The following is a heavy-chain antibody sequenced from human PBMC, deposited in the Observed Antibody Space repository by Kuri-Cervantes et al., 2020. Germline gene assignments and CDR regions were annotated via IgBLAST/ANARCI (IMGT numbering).Heavy chain of an antibody. V-gene: IGHV3-21*01. J-gene: IGHJ6*02. CDR1: GFIFDDYA. Sequence: GESLKISCTASGFIFDDYAIHWVRQAPGKGLEWVSSISSSSSYIYYADSVKGRFTISRDNAKNSLYLQMNSLRAEDTAVYYCARDGYTQYYYYGMDVWGQGTTVTVSS. CDR2: ISSSSSYI. CDR3: ARDGYTQYYYYGMDV. D-gene: IGHD5-24*01.